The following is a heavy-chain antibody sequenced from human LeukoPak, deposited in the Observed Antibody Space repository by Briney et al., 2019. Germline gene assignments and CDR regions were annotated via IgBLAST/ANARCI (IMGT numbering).Heavy chain of an antibody. CDR1: GFTFDSYG. J-gene: IGHJ4*02. V-gene: IGHV3-33*01. CDR2: IWYDGTKK. Sequence: GGSLRLSCAASGFTFDSYGMHWVRQAPGKGLEWVAFIWYDGTKKNYADSVKGRFTISRDNSKNTLYLQVNSLRAEDTALYYCARDGSGYYLDFWGQGTLVTVSS. CDR3: ARDGSGYYLDF. D-gene: IGHD3-22*01.